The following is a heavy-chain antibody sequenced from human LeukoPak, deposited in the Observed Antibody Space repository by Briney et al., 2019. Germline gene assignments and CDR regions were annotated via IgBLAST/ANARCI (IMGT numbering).Heavy chain of an antibody. CDR3: ARVGHPTDFVLVPAARSDLGTFDY. V-gene: IGHV1-2*02. J-gene: IGHJ4*02. CDR1: GYTFTGYY. Sequence: GASVKVSCKASGYTFTGYYVHWVRQAPGQGLEWMGWINPHNGGTICAQKFQGRVTLTRDTSISTAYMELTSLTSDDTAVYYCARVGHPTDFVLVPAARSDLGTFDYWGQGSLVTVSS. CDR2: INPHNGGT. D-gene: IGHD2-2*01.